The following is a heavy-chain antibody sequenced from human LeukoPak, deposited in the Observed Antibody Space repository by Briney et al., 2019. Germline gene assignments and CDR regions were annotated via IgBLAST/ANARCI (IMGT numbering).Heavy chain of an antibody. D-gene: IGHD6-19*01. V-gene: IGHV4-30-2*02. CDR1: GGSISSGGYS. J-gene: IGHJ5*02. CDR3: ARAPLIAVAGRGWFDP. CDR2: IYHSGST. Sequence: SQTLSLTCAVSGGSISSGGYSWNWIRQPPGKGLEWIGYIYHSGSTYYNPSLKNRVTISVDRSKNQFSLKLSSVTAADTAVYYCARAPLIAVAGRGWFDPWGQGTLVTVSS.